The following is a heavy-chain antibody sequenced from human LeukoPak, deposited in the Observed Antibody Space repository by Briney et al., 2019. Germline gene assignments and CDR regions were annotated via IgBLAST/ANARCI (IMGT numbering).Heavy chain of an antibody. V-gene: IGHV1-2*02. CDR3: AREEVDYGATFAH. D-gene: IGHD4-17*01. Sequence: ASVKVSCKASGYTFTGYYIHWVRQAPGQGLEWMGWINPKSGGTDFAQKFQGRVTMTRDTSISTAYMELSRLRSDDTAVYYCAREEVDYGATFAHWGQGTLVTVSP. CDR1: GYTFTGYY. CDR2: INPKSGGT. J-gene: IGHJ4*02.